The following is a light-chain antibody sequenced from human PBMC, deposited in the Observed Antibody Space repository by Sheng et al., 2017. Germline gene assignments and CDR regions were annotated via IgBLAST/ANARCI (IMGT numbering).Light chain of an antibody. J-gene: IGKJ2*01. CDR3: QQCATYPLYS. CDR1: QSISTW. V-gene: IGKV1-5*03. CDR2: KAS. Sequence: DIQMTQSPSTLSASVGDRVTITCRASQSISTWLAWYQQKPGKAPKFLIYKASSLETGVPSRFSGSGSGTEFTLTISRLEPEDFAVYYCQQCATYPLYSFGQGTKVEI.